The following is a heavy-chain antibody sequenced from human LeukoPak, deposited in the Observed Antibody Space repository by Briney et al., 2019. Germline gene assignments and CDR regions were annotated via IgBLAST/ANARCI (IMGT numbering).Heavy chain of an antibody. D-gene: IGHD2-21*01. CDR3: STSSRPILMTDY. J-gene: IGHJ4*02. CDR1: GFTFSNAW. Sequence: GGSLRLSCAASGFTFSNAWMTWVRQAPGKGLEWVGRIKSKTDGGTRDYAAPVKGRFTISRDDSKKTLNLQMNSLKTEDTAVYYCSTSSRPILMTDYWGQGILVTVSS. V-gene: IGHV3-15*01. CDR2: IKSKTDGGTR.